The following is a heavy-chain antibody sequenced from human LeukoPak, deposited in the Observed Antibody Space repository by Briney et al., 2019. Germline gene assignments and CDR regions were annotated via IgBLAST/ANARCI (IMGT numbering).Heavy chain of an antibody. CDR1: GFTFSSYA. J-gene: IGHJ4*02. V-gene: IGHV3-23*01. D-gene: IGHD2-2*01. Sequence: GGSLRLSCAASGFTFSSYAMSWVRQAPGKGLEWVSAISGSGGSTYYADSVKGRVTISRDNSKNTLYLQMNSLRDEDTAVYYCAKRRRGYCSSTSCYGGGIFDYWGQGTLVTVSS. CDR2: ISGSGGST. CDR3: AKRRRGYCSSTSCYGGGIFDY.